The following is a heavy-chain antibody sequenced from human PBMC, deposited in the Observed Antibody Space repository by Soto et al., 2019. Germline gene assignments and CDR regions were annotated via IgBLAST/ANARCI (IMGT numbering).Heavy chain of an antibody. J-gene: IGHJ6*02. CDR2: IVVGSGNT. V-gene: IGHV1-58*01. CDR3: AAGRFLEWLSPQEYYYYGMDV. CDR1: GFTFTSSA. Sequence: SVKVSCKASGFTFTSSAVQWVRQARGQRLEWIGWIVVGSGNTNYAQKFQERVTITRDMSTSTAYMELSSLRSEDTAVYYCAAGRFLEWLSPQEYYYYGMDVSGQGTTVTVSS. D-gene: IGHD3-3*01.